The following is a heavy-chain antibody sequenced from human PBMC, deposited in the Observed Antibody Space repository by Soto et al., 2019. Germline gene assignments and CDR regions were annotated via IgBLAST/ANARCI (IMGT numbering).Heavy chain of an antibody. CDR3: ARCSLVVVPAPGFDP. D-gene: IGHD2-2*01. J-gene: IGHJ5*02. Sequence: TLSLRGSVFAGSISSGGYYLSWNRPLPGKGLEWIGYIYYSGTTYYNPSLKSRVTISVDTAKNQFSLKLSSVSAADTALYYCARCSLVVVPAPGFDPWGRGNRVTVSS. CDR1: AGSISSGGYY. V-gene: IGHV4-31*03. CDR2: IYYSGTT.